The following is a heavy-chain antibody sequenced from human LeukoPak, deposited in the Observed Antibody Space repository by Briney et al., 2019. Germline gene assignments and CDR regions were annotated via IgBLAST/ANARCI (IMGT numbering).Heavy chain of an antibody. CDR1: GYTFTSYG. CDR3: ASPHCSSTSCYVLGFDY. V-gene: IGHV1-46*03. Sequence: ASVKVSCKASGYTFTSYGISWVRQAPGLGLEWMGIINPSGGSTSYAQKFQGRVTMTRDTSTSTVYMELSSLRSEDTAVYYCASPHCSSTSCYVLGFDYWGQGTLVTVSS. J-gene: IGHJ4*02. CDR2: INPSGGST. D-gene: IGHD2-2*01.